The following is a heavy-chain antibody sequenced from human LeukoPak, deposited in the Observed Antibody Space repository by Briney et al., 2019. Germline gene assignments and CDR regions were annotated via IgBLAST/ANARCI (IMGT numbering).Heavy chain of an antibody. J-gene: IGHJ6*03. CDR3: AKRALYYDILTGYYIAYYYYYMDV. Sequence: PGGSLRLSCTVSGFTVSSNSMSWVRQAPGKGLEWVSFIYSDNTHYSDSVKGRFTISRDNSKNTLYLKMNSLRAEDTAVYYCAKRALYYDILTGYYIAYYYYYMDVWGKGATVTISS. V-gene: IGHV3-53*01. CDR1: GFTVSSNS. CDR2: IYSDNT. D-gene: IGHD3-9*01.